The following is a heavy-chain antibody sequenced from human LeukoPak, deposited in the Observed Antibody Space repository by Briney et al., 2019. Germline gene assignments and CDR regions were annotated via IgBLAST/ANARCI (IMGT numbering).Heavy chain of an antibody. V-gene: IGHV4-61*02. J-gene: IGHJ5*02. CDR3: ARFDGIPGWFDP. CDR1: GGSISSGSYY. Sequence: SETLSLTCNVSGGSISSGSYYWSWIRQPAGKGLEWIGRIHTSGSTTYNPSLKSRVAISVDTSKNQFSLKLTSVTAADTAVYYCARFDGIPGWFDPWGQGTLVTVSS. D-gene: IGHD1-1*01. CDR2: IHTSGST.